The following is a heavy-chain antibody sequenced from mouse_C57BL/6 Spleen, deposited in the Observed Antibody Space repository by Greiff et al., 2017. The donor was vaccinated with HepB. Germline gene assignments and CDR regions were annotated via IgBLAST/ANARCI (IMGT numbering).Heavy chain of an antibody. V-gene: IGHV14-2*01. J-gene: IGHJ4*01. CDR3: ARDSALREVYAMGY. CDR2: IDPEDGET. CDR1: GFNFTDYY. Sequence: EVQLQESGAELVKPGASVKLSCTASGFNFTDYYMHWVKQRTEQGLEWIGRIDPEDGETKYAPKFQGKATITADTSSNTAYLQLSSLTSEDTAVYYCARDSALREVYAMGYWGQGTSVTVSS. D-gene: IGHD1-1*01.